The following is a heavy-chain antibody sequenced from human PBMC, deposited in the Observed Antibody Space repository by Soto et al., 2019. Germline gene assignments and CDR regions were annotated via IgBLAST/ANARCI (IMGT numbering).Heavy chain of an antibody. Sequence: QVQLVQSGAEVKKPGASVKVSCKASGYTFTTYAMHWVRQAPGQRLEWMGWINGGNGNTKYSQKFQGRVTITRDTPASTAYMELSSLRSEDTAVYYCARGPLAAADWCDPWGQGTLVTVSS. D-gene: IGHD6-13*01. J-gene: IGHJ5*02. CDR2: INGGNGNT. V-gene: IGHV1-3*01. CDR3: ARGPLAAADWCDP. CDR1: GYTFTTYA.